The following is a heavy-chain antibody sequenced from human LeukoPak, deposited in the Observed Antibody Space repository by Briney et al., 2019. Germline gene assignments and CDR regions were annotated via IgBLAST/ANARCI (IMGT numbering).Heavy chain of an antibody. Sequence: GGSLRLSCAASGFTFSSYWMSWVRQAPGKGLEWVANIKQDGSEKYYVDSVKGRFTISRDNAKNSLYLQMNSLRAEDTAMYYCARDHPKLGYCSGGSCYHYYFDYWGQGTLVTVSS. V-gene: IGHV3-7*01. J-gene: IGHJ4*02. D-gene: IGHD2-15*01. CDR1: GFTFSSYW. CDR3: ARDHPKLGYCSGGSCYHYYFDY. CDR2: IKQDGSEK.